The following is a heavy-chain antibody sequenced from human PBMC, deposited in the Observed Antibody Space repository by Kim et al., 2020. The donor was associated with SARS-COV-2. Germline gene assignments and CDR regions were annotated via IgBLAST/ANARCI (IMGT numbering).Heavy chain of an antibody. CDR2: IAHVGSNQ. V-gene: IGHV3-30*04. J-gene: IGHJ6*04. CDR1: GFTFTTFC. Sequence: GGSLRLSCAASGFTFTTFCMHWVRQAPGKGLEWVAVIAHVGSNQDYTDSGRGRFTISRDNSKDTLDLQMNNLRAEDTAVYYCARGECGTLNAMELWGIGT. CDR3: ARGECGTLNAMEL. D-gene: IGHD1-7*01.